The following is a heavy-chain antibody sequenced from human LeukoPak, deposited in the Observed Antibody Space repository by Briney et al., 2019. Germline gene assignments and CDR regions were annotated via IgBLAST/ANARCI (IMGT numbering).Heavy chain of an antibody. CDR3: ARAARRVAGTTTNWFDP. Sequence: SETLSLTCAVYGGSFSGYYWSWIRQPPGKGLEWIGEINHSGSTNYNPSLKSRVTISVDTSKNQFSLKLSSVTAADTAVYYCARAARRVAGTTTNWFDPWGQGTLVTVSS. D-gene: IGHD1-1*01. CDR2: INHSGST. V-gene: IGHV4-34*01. CDR1: GGSFSGYY. J-gene: IGHJ5*02.